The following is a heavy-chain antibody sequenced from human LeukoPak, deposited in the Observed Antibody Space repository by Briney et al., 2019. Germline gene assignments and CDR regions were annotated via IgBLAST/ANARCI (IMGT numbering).Heavy chain of an antibody. J-gene: IGHJ4*02. V-gene: IGHV1-46*01. D-gene: IGHD2-8*02. CDR1: GYTFSSYY. Sequence: ASVKVSXKASGYTFSSYYIHWVRQAPGQGLQWLGVINPSGSNSRYAEEFQGRVTMTRDTSTNTVNMELSSPRSNDTAVYYCSSPKSPYEGTGPHNWGQGTQVTVSS. CDR3: SSPKSPYEGTGPHN. CDR2: INPSGSNS.